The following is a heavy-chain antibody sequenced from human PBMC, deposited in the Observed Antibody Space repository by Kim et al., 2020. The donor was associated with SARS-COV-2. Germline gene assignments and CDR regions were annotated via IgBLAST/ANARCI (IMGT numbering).Heavy chain of an antibody. D-gene: IGHD1-7*01. J-gene: IGHJ6*02. V-gene: IGHV3-30*01. CDR3: ARELELGPGMDV. Sequence: YYADSVKGRFTISRDNSKNTLYLQMNSLRAEDTAVYYCARELELGPGMDVWGQGTTVTVSS.